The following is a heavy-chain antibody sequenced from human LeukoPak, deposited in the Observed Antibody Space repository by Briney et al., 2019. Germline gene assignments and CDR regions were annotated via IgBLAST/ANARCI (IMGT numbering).Heavy chain of an antibody. D-gene: IGHD2/OR15-2a*01. CDR2: ISNSGTTI. V-gene: IGHV3-11*01. CDR3: ARVTFGDAFDI. J-gene: IGHJ3*02. Sequence: GGSLRLSCAASGFTFSDNYMSWIRLAPGKGLEWVSYISNSGTTIYYADPVKGRFTISRDNAKKSLYLQMSSLRVEDTAVYCCARVTFGDAFDIWGQGTMVTVSS. CDR1: GFTFSDNY.